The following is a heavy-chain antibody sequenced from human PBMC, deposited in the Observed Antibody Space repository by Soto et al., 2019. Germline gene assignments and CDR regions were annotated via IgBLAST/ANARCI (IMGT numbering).Heavy chain of an antibody. CDR1: GYTFNDYE. D-gene: IGHD2-2*01. V-gene: IGHV1-8*02. CDR3: ARIAMPAGPRWYNWFDP. Sequence: QEQLVQSAAEVKKPGASVKVSCMTSGYTFNDYEINWVRQATGQGLEWIGWMNPNSGETGYAQRFQGRVTMTTSSSLSTAYLELSSLTSDDTAVYYCARIAMPAGPRWYNWFDPWGQGTLVTVSS. J-gene: IGHJ5*02. CDR2: MNPNSGET.